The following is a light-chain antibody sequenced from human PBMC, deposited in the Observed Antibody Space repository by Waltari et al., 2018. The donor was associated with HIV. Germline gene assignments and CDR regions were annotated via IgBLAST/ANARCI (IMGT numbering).Light chain of an antibody. V-gene: IGLV1-51*02. Sequence: QSVLPQPPSVSAAPGQKVTFSSSGSTSNIGDNYVSWYRQLPGTAPKLLIYENNKRPSGIPDRFSGSKSGTSATLGITGLQTGDEADYYCGTWDSNLSAWVFGGGTKLTVL. CDR2: ENN. J-gene: IGLJ3*02. CDR3: GTWDSNLSAWV. CDR1: TSNIGDNY.